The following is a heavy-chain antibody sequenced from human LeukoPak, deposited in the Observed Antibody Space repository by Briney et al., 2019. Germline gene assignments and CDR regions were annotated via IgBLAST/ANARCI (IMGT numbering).Heavy chain of an antibody. CDR1: GFTVSSYG. Sequence: GGSLRLSCAASGFTVSSYGMTWVRQAPGKGLEWVSAFSATDGSAQYAESVKGRFTISRDNSKNSLYLQMNSLRDEDTAVYYCAKARIASAGTGAFGVWGQGTMVTVSS. D-gene: IGHD6-13*01. CDR3: AKARIASAGTGAFGV. V-gene: IGHV3-23*01. CDR2: FSATDGSA. J-gene: IGHJ3*01.